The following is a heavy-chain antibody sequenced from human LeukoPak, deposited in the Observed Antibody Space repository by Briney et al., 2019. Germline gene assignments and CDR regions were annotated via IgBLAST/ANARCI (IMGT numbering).Heavy chain of an antibody. D-gene: IGHD3-10*01. V-gene: IGHV3-48*03. CDR1: GFTFSSYE. J-gene: IGHJ4*02. CDR2: ISSSGSTI. Sequence: PGGSLRLSCAASGFTFSSYEMNWVRQAPGKGLEWVSYISSSGSTIYYPDSVKGRFTISRDNAKNSLYLQMNSLRAEDTAVYYCARDYYYGSGRFDYWGQRTLVTVSS. CDR3: ARDYYYGSGRFDY.